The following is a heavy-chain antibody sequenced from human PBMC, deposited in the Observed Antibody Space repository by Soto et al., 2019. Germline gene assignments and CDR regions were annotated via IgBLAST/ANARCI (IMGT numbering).Heavy chain of an antibody. D-gene: IGHD3-10*01. V-gene: IGHV3-48*04. J-gene: IGHJ4*02. CDR2: ISGGGTTI. Sequence: EVQLLESGGGLIQPGGSLRLSCAASGFTFSDYGMSWVRQAPGKGLEWVSKISGGGTTIYYADSVKGRLTVSRDNAKNSLYLQMNSLRAEDTAVYYCAGDPYYYASGFWGQGTLVTVSS. CDR1: GFTFSDYG. CDR3: AGDPYYYASGF.